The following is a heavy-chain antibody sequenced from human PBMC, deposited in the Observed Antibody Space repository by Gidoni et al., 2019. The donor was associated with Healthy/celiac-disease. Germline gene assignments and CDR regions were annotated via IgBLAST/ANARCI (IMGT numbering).Heavy chain of an antibody. CDR2: ISAYNGNT. CDR1: GYTFTSYG. CDR3: ARDGDRGPKLWFGEYNWFDP. V-gene: IGHV1-18*01. Sequence: ASGYTFTSYGISWVRQAPGQGLEWMGWISAYNGNTNYAQKLQGRVTMTTDTSTSTAYMELRSLRSDDTAVYYCARDGDRGPKLWFGEYNWFDPWGQGTLVTVSS. J-gene: IGHJ5*02. D-gene: IGHD3-10*01.